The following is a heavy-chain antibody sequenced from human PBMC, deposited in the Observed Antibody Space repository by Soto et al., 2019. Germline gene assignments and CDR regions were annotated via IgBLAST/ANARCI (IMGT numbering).Heavy chain of an antibody. J-gene: IGHJ3*02. D-gene: IGHD2-8*01. CDR1: GYTFTSYG. V-gene: IGHV1-18*04. CDR3: ARGGHCTNGVCSSGTHAFDI. Sequence: ASVKVSCKASGYTFTSYGFTWVRQAPGQGLEWMGWISAYNGNTNYAQKFQGRVTMTTDTSTSTAYMELRSLRSDDTAVYYCARGGHCTNGVCSSGTHAFDIWGQGTKVTVSS. CDR2: ISAYNGNT.